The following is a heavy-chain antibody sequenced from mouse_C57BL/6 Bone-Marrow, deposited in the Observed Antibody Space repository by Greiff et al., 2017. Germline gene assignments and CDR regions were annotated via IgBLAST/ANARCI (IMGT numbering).Heavy chain of an antibody. V-gene: IGHV7-3*01. Sequence: EVKLVESGGGLVQPGGSLSLSCAASGFTFTDYYMSWVRQPPGKALEWLGFIRNKANGYTTEYSASVKGRFTISRDNSQSILYLQMNALRAEDSATYYCARYGYGNYFDYWGQGTTLTVSS. D-gene: IGHD2-1*01. CDR1: GFTFTDYY. CDR3: ARYGYGNYFDY. CDR2: IRNKANGYTT. J-gene: IGHJ2*01.